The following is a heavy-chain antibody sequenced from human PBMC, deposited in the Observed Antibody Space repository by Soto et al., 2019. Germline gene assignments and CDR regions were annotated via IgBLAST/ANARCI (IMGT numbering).Heavy chain of an antibody. V-gene: IGHV3-21*01. CDR3: ARALIPYYYDSSGSISGFDY. CDR2: ISSSSSYI. CDR1: GFTFSSYS. Sequence: GGSLRLSCAASGFTFSSYSMNWVRQAPGKGLEWVSSISSSSSYIYYADSVKGRFTISRDNAKNSLYLQMNSLRAEDTAVYYCARALIPYYYDSSGSISGFDYWGQGTLVTVSS. J-gene: IGHJ4*02. D-gene: IGHD3-22*01.